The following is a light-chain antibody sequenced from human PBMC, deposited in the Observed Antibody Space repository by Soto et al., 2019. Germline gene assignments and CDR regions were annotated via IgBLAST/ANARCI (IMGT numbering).Light chain of an antibody. J-gene: IGKJ1*01. Sequence: IQITQSPSSLSAYVGDSVTIACRASQNIDIYLNWYQQKPGKVPKLLIYAASGLQTGVPSRFSGGGSGTDFTLTISSLQPEDFATYYCQQSNTTPWTFGQGTKVDIK. V-gene: IGKV1-39*01. CDR3: QQSNTTPWT. CDR1: QNIDIY. CDR2: AAS.